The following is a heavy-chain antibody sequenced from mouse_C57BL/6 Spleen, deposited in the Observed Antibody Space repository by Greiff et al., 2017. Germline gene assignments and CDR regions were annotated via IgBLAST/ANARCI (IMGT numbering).Heavy chain of an antibody. V-gene: IGHV2-2*01. J-gene: IGHJ3*01. Sequence: QVQLKESGPGLVQPSQSLSITCTVSGFSLTSYGVHWVRQSPGKGLEWLGVIWSGGSTDYNAAFISRLSISKDNSKSQVFFKMNSLQADDTAIYYCARNFGTYDYTWFAYWGQGTLVTVSA. CDR2: IWSGGST. CDR1: GFSLTSYG. CDR3: ARNFGTYDYTWFAY. D-gene: IGHD2-4*01.